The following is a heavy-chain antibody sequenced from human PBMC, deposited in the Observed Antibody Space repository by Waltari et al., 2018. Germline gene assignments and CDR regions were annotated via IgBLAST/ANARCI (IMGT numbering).Heavy chain of an antibody. J-gene: IGHJ4*02. CDR2: IYYRGST. V-gene: IGHV4-31*01. CDR3: ARVGGYCSGGSCYRVLDY. D-gene: IGHD2-15*01. Sequence: QVQLQESGPGLVKPSQTLCLTCTVSGGSISSGGYYWSWIRQHPGKGLEWIGYIYYRGSTYYSPSLKSLGTISVETAKNQFSLKLSSVTAADTAVYYCARVGGYCSGGSCYRVLDYWGQGTLVTVSS. CDR1: GGSISSGGYY.